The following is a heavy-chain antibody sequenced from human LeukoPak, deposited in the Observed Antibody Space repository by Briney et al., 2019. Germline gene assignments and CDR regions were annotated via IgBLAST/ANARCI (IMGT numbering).Heavy chain of an antibody. CDR3: TTGPSFGYEW. CDR2: IKTDGRTT. CDR1: GMTFSNHW. D-gene: IGHD3-22*01. V-gene: IGHV3-74*01. J-gene: IGHJ4*02. Sequence: GGSLRPSCAASGMTFSNHWMHWVRQAPGKGLVWASLIKTDGRTTIYADSVKGRFTISRDDGKSTLYLQMNSLRAEDTAIYYCTTGPSFGYEWWGQGTVVTVSS.